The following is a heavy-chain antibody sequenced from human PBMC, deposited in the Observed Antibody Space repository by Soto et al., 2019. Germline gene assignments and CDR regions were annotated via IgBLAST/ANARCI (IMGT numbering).Heavy chain of an antibody. J-gene: IGHJ4*02. V-gene: IGHV3-66*03. CDR2: ISTDGGKQ. CDR3: AVGGGDLSLTPFDY. CDR1: GFTVSSNY. Sequence: EMQLVESGGGLIQPGGSLRLSCAASGFTVSSNYMNWVRQAPGRGLEWVAVISTDGGKQHLADSVKGRFTISRDNLKNTLYLQMNNVRPEDTAVYFCAVGGGDLSLTPFDYWGQGSLVTVSS. D-gene: IGHD3-16*02.